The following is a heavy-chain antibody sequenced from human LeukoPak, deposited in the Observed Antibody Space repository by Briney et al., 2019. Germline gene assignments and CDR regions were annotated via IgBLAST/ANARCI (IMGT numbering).Heavy chain of an antibody. V-gene: IGHV3-21*01. CDR3: ARDAVPAAIPQSFQH. CDR2: ISSSSSYI. CDR1: GFTFSSYS. Sequence: GGSLRLSCAASGFTFSSYSMNWVRQAPGKGLECVSSISSSSSYIYYADSVKGRFTISRDNDKNSLYLQMNSLRAEDTAVYYCARDAVPAAIPQSFQHWGQGTLVTVSS. D-gene: IGHD2-2*01. J-gene: IGHJ1*01.